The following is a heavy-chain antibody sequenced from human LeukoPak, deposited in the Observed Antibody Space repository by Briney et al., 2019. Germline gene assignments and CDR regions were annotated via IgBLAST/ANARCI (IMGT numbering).Heavy chain of an antibody. CDR1: GFSFSYYA. D-gene: IGHD1-26*01. J-gene: IGHJ4*02. Sequence: AGSLRLSCAASGFSFSYYAMHWVRQAPGKGLEWVAVISYDATNKYYAESVKGRFTVSRDNSKNTLDLQMNSLRVEDTAVYYCARDPSRSGSYRFDSWGQGILVTVSS. CDR3: ARDPSRSGSYRFDS. V-gene: IGHV3-30-3*01. CDR2: ISYDATNK.